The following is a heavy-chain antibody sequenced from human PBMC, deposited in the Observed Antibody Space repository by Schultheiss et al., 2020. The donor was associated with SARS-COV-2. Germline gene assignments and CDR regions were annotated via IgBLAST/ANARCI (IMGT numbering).Heavy chain of an antibody. D-gene: IGHD6-19*01. CDR2: IYWDDDK. J-gene: IGHJ6*02. V-gene: IGHV2-5*02. CDR1: GFSLSTSGVG. Sequence: SGPTLVKPTETLTLTCTFSGFSLSTSGVGVGWIRQPPGKALEWLALIYWDDDKRYSTSLKTRLTISKDTSKNQVVLTMTNMDPVDTATYYCARMVTAVAGLGYYYYYGMDVWGQGTTVTVSS. CDR3: ARMVTAVAGLGYYYYYGMDV.